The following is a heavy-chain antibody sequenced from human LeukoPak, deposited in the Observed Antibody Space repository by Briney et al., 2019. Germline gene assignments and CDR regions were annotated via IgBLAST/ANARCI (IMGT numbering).Heavy chain of an antibody. V-gene: IGHV3-21*01. J-gene: IGHJ3*02. Sequence: GGSLRLFCAASGFTFDDYGMSWVRQAPGKGLEWVSSITTSSSHIYYADSVKGRFTISRDNARNSLYLQMNSLRAEDTAVYYCASDNRVYGSGSYAFDIWGQGTMVTVSS. D-gene: IGHD3-10*01. CDR1: GFTFDDYG. CDR3: ASDNRVYGSGSYAFDI. CDR2: ITTSSSHI.